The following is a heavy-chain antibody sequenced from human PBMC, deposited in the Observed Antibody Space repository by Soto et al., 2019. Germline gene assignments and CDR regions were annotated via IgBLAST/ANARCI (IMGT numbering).Heavy chain of an antibody. D-gene: IGHD3-10*01. CDR3: ARAPRGNYGYPSYFDY. V-gene: IGHV4-59*01. CDR1: GGSISSYY. CDR2: IYYSGST. Sequence: QVQLQESGPGLVKPSETLSLTCTVSGGSISSYYWSWIRQPPGKGLEWIGYIYYSGSTNYNPSLNNRVTTSVDTSKNQFSLKLSSVSAADTAVYYCARAPRGNYGYPSYFDYWGQGTLVTVSS. J-gene: IGHJ4*02.